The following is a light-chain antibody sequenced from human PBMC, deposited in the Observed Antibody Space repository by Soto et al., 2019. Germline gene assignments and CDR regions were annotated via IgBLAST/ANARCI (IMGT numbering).Light chain of an antibody. Sequence: EMVMTQSPAMLSLSPGESATLSCRASQSVNSNYLAWYQQHPGQPPRLLIYGISTRATGIPARFSGSGSGTEFSLTISSLQSEDFAVYYCQQYSKWPITFGQGTRLEIK. CDR2: GIS. J-gene: IGKJ5*01. V-gene: IGKV3-15*01. CDR1: QSVNSN. CDR3: QQYSKWPIT.